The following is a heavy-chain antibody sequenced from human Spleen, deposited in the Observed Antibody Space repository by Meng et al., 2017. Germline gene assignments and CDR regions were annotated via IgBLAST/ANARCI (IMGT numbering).Heavy chain of an antibody. CDR3: ARDGASWFGELLGDY. CDR2: IKQDGSEK. D-gene: IGHD3-10*01. V-gene: IGHV3-7*01. J-gene: IGHJ4*02. Sequence: GESLKISCAASGFTFSSYWMSWVRQAPGKGLEWVAKIKQDGSEKYYVDSVKGGFTISRDNAKNSMYLQMNSMRAEDTAVYYCARDGASWFGELLGDYWGQGTMVTVSS. CDR1: GFTFSSYW.